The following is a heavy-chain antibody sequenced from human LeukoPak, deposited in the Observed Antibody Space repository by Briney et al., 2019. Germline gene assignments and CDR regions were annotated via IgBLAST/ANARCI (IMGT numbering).Heavy chain of an antibody. CDR1: GFTFSSYG. V-gene: IGHV3-21*01. D-gene: IGHD3-3*01. CDR3: ATNYDFWSGFGY. CDR2: ISSSSSYI. J-gene: IGHJ4*02. Sequence: GGSLRLSCAASGFTFSSYGMHWVRQAPGKGLEWVSSISSSSSYIYYADSVKGRFTISRDNAKNSLYLQMNSLRAEDTAVYYCATNYDFWSGFGYWGQGTLVTVSS.